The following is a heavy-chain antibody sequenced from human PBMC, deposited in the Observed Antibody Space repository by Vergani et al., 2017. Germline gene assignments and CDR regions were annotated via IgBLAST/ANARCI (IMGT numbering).Heavy chain of an antibody. Sequence: QVQLQQWGAGLLKPSETLSLTCAVYGGSFSGYYWSWIRQPPGKGLEWFGEINHSGSTNYNPSLKSRVTISVDTSKNQFSLKLSSVTAADTAVYYCARGNKDTAMVKDYYDCMDVWGKGTTVTVSS. CDR1: GGSFSGYY. CDR3: ARGNKDTAMVKDYYDCMDV. J-gene: IGHJ6*03. CDR2: INHSGST. V-gene: IGHV4-34*01. D-gene: IGHD5-18*01.